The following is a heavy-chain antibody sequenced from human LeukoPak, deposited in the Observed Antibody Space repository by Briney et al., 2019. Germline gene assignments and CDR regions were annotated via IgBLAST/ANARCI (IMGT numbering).Heavy chain of an antibody. J-gene: IGHJ3*02. CDR2: ISWNSGSI. CDR1: GFTFDDYV. Sequence: GGSLRLSCAASGFTFDDYVMHWVRHAPGKGLEWVSGISWNSGSIGYADSVKGRFTISRDNAKNSLYLQMNSLRAEDTALYYCAKDITSWGLEGAFDIWGQGTMVTVSS. CDR3: AKDITSWGLEGAFDI. D-gene: IGHD2-2*01. V-gene: IGHV3-9*01.